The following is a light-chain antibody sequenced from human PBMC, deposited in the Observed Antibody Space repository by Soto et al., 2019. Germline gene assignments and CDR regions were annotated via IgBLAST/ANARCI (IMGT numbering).Light chain of an antibody. CDR1: QTISSW. V-gene: IGKV1-5*03. CDR2: KAS. Sequence: DIQMTQSPSTLSGSVGDRVTITCRASQTISSWLAWYQQKPGKAPKLLIYKASTLNSGVPSRFSGSGSGTEFTLTISSLQPDDFAPDDCQQSNSYSEAFGQGTKVKLK. J-gene: IGKJ1*01. CDR3: QQSNSYSEA.